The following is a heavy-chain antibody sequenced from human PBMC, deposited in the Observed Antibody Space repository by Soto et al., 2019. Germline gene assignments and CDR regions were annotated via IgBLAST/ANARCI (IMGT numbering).Heavy chain of an antibody. CDR1: GYTFTEHG. J-gene: IGHJ4*02. CDR2: ISAFTDRT. D-gene: IGHD6-13*01. V-gene: IGHV1-18*01. Sequence: QIQLVQSGAEVKKPGASVRVSCKASGYTFTEHGISWVRQAPGQGREYMGWISAFTDRTDFAQKFQGRVTLTTGKYSNSAYMELKSLTSRDTAVYYCAKDSPRLTQQVVDVYWGQGTLFTVTS. CDR3: AKDSPRLTQQVVDVY.